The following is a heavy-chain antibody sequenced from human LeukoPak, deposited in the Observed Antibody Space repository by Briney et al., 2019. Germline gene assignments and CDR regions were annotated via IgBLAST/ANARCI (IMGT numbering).Heavy chain of an antibody. CDR1: GGSVRSGSYY. CDR3: ARDLRSLDP. J-gene: IGHJ5*02. V-gene: IGHV4-61*01. Sequence: KPSETLSLTCTVSGGSVRSGSYYWSWIRQPPGKGLEWIGYIYYSGSTNYNPSLKSRVTISVDTSKNQFSLKLSSVTAADTAVYYCARDLRSLDPWGQGTLVTVSS. CDR2: IYYSGST. D-gene: IGHD3-10*01.